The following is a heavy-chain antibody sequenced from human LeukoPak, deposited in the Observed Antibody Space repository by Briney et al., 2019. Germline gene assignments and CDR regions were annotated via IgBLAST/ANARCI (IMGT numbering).Heavy chain of an antibody. CDR3: AKKPPKIADGNWFDP. D-gene: IGHD5-24*01. J-gene: IGHJ5*02. V-gene: IGHV3-23*01. CDR2: ISASGGTT. Sequence: GGSLRLSCAASGFTFSTYTITWFRQAPGKGLEWVSAISASGGTTYYADSVKGRFAVSRDNSQNTVFLQMTSLRAEDTALYYCAKKPPKIADGNWFDPWGQGTLVTVSS. CDR1: GFTFSTYT.